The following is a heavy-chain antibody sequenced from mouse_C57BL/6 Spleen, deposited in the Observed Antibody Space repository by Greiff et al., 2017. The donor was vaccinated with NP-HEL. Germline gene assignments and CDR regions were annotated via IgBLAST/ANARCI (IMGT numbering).Heavy chain of an antibody. V-gene: IGHV3-6*01. CDR2: ISYDGSN. J-gene: IGHJ2*01. Sequence: EVKLVESGPGLVKPSQSLSLTCSVTGYSITSGYYWNWIRQFPGNKLEWMGYISYDGSNNYNPSLKNRISITRDTSKNQFFLKLNSVTTEDTATYYCARGGGKYFDYWGQGTTLTVSS. D-gene: IGHD1-1*02. CDR1: GYSITSGYY. CDR3: ARGGGKYFDY.